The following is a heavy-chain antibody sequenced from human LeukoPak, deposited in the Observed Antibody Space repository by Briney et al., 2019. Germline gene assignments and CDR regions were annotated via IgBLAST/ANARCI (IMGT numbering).Heavy chain of an antibody. J-gene: IGHJ4*02. D-gene: IGHD2-21*01. CDR1: GGSISSYY. CDR3: ARRFLYYFDY. CDR2: IYYSGST. V-gene: IGHV4-59*07. Sequence: SDTLSLTCTVSGGSISSYYWSWIRQPPGKGLEWIGYIYYSGSTNYNPSLKSRVTISVDTSKNQFSLKLSSVTAADTAVYYCARRFLYYFDYWGQGTLVTVSS.